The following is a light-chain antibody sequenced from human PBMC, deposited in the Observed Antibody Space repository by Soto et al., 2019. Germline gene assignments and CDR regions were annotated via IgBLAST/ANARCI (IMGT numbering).Light chain of an antibody. V-gene: IGLV2-23*03. CDR1: SSDVGSYNL. Sequence: QSALTQPASVSGSPGQSITISCTGTSSDVGSYNLVSWYQQHPGKAPKLMIYEGSKRPSGVSNRFSGSKSGNTVSLTISGVQAEDEADYYCCSYAGSSTLSVVFGGGTKLTVL. CDR2: EGS. J-gene: IGLJ2*01. CDR3: CSYAGSSTLSVV.